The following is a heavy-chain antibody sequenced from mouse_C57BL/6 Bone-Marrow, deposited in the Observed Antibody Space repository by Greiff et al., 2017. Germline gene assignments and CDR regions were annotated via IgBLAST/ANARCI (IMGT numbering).Heavy chain of an antibody. CDR2: IDPSDSYT. Sequence: QVQLQQPGAELVRPGTSVKLSCKASGYTFTSYWMHWVKQRPGQGLEWIGVIDPSDSYTNYNQKFKGKATLTVDTSSSTAYMQLSSLTSEDSAVYYCARRSYYTYAMDYWGQGTSVTVSS. V-gene: IGHV1-59*01. CDR3: ARRSYYTYAMDY. J-gene: IGHJ4*01. CDR1: GYTFTSYW. D-gene: IGHD2-12*01.